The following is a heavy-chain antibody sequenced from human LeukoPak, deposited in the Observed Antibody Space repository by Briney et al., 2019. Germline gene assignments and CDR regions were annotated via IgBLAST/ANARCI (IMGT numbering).Heavy chain of an antibody. CDR1: GDSMSSSGQY. Sequence: SETLPLTCTVSGDSMSSSGQYWGWIRQSPVKGLEWIGSIYNSGSTYYNPSLKSRVIISVDTSKNQFSLELRSVTAADTAIYYCARNMTAVSRLDVFDIWGPGTMVTVS. V-gene: IGHV4-39*01. D-gene: IGHD4-17*01. CDR2: IYNSGST. CDR3: ARNMTAVSRLDVFDI. J-gene: IGHJ3*02.